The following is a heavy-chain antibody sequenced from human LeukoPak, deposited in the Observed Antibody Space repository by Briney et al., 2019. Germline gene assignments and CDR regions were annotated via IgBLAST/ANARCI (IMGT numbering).Heavy chain of an antibody. CDR2: INPNSGGT. CDR3: ARATEEDAFDI. Sequence: GASVKVSFKSSGYTFTGYYMHWVRQAPGQGLEWMGWINPNSGGTNYAQKVQGRVSMTRDTSISTAYMELSRLRSDDTAVDYCARATEEDAFDIWGQGTMVTVSS. CDR1: GYTFTGYY. V-gene: IGHV1-2*02. D-gene: IGHD1-1*01. J-gene: IGHJ3*02.